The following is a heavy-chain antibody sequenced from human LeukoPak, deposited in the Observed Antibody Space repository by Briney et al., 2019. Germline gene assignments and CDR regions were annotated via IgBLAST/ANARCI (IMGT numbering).Heavy chain of an antibody. D-gene: IGHD5-12*01. V-gene: IGHV3-66*01. CDR1: GFTVSSNY. CDR3: ARESGGYDRAYYYYMDV. CDR2: IYSGGST. J-gene: IGHJ6*03. Sequence: GGSLRLSCAASGFTVSSNYMSWVRQAPGKGLEWVSVIYSGGSTYYADSVKGRFTISRDNSKNTLYLQMNSLRAEDTAVYYCARESGGYDRAYYYYMDVWGKGTTVTISS.